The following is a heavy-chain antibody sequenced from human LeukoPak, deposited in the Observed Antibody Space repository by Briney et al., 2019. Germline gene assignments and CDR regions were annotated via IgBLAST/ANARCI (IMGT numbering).Heavy chain of an antibody. Sequence: ASVKVSCKASGYTFTGYYMHWVRQAPGQGLEWMGRINPNSGGTNYAQKFQGRVTMTRDTSISTAYMELSRLRSEDTAVYYCARGVVIVPNYYYYMDVWGKGTTVTVSS. V-gene: IGHV1-2*06. CDR1: GYTFTGYY. CDR2: INPNSGGT. D-gene: IGHD2-21*01. J-gene: IGHJ6*03. CDR3: ARGVVIVPNYYYYMDV.